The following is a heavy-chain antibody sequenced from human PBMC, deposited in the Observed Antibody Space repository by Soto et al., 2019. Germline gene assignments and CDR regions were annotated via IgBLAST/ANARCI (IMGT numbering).Heavy chain of an antibody. CDR3: IWESKFYSSWQ. Sequence: VGSLRLSCTVSGLTFSDAWLNWVRQAPGKGLEWVGRFKSVGAGGTTEYAAPVKGRFTLSRDDLQNTMYLQMNSLKTDDTAVYFCIWESKFYSSWQWGRGTLVTVSS. D-gene: IGHD5-12*01. CDR1: GLTFSDAW. J-gene: IGHJ4*02. V-gene: IGHV3-15*07. CDR2: FKSVGAGGTT.